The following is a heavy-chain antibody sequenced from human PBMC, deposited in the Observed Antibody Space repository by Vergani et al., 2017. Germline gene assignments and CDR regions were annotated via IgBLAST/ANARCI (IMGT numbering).Heavy chain of an antibody. V-gene: IGHV3-49*03. J-gene: IGHJ4*02. CDR2: IRSKAYGWTT. CDR3: TRDTAVRYFDWLSGSGYFDY. CDR1: GFNFGYYA. D-gene: IGHD3-9*01. Sequence: EVQLVESGGGLVQPGGSLRLSCTASGFNFGYYAMSWFRQAPGKGLEWVGFIRSKAYGWTTEYAPSVKGRFTISRDDSKSIYYLQMNSLKTEDTAVYYCTRDTAVRYFDWLSGSGYFDYWGQGTLVTVSS.